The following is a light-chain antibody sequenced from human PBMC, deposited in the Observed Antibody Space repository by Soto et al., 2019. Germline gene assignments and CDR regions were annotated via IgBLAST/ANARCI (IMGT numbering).Light chain of an antibody. CDR3: QQSYSSPYT. Sequence: DIQMTQSPSSLSASVGDRVTITCRASQTISSYLNWYQQKPGKDPRLLIYATSNLNGGVPSRFSGSGSGTDFSLTISSLQPDDFATYYCQQSYSSPYTFGQGTNLDI. V-gene: IGKV1-39*01. J-gene: IGKJ2*01. CDR2: ATS. CDR1: QTISSY.